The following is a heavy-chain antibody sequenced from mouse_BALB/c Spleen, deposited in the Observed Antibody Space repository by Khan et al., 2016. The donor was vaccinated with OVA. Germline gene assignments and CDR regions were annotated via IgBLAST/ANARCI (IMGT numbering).Heavy chain of an antibody. D-gene: IGHD2-1*01. CDR3: ARTYFSYGNYGDYYTMDY. V-gene: IGHV2-2*02. J-gene: IGHJ4*01. Sequence: QVQLQQSGPGLVQPSQSLSITCTVSGFSLTSYGVPWVRQSPGKGLEWLGVIWSGGSTDYNSAFISRLTISKDNSKSQVFFKMNSLQANDTATYYCARTYFSYGNYGDYYTMDYWGQGTSVTVSS. CDR2: IWSGGST. CDR1: GFSLTSYG.